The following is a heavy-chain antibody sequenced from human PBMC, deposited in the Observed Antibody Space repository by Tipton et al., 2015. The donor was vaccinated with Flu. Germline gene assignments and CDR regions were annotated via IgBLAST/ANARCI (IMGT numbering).Heavy chain of an antibody. V-gene: IGHV4-38-2*02. CDR1: GDSIRSDYF. Sequence: TLSLTCAVSGDSIRSDYFWGWIRQPPGKGLEWIATIHRSGSTKYNPSLKSRVTISVDTSKNQFSLKLSSATAVDTAVYYCARESGYSYAPLGDAIDIWGQGTMVTVSS. CDR3: ARESGYSYAPLGDAIDI. D-gene: IGHD5-18*01. J-gene: IGHJ3*02. CDR2: IHRSGST.